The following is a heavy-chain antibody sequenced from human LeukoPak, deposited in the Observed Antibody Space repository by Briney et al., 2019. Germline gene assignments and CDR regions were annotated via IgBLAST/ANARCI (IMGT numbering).Heavy chain of an antibody. CDR3: ARVAITIFGVVIIPFDY. CDR1: GYTFTSYG. D-gene: IGHD3-3*01. CDR2: ISAYNGNT. V-gene: IGHV1-18*01. J-gene: IGHJ4*02. Sequence: GASVKVSCKASGYTFTSYGISWVRQAPGQGPEWMGWISAYNGNTNYAQKLQGRVTMTTDTSTSTAYMELRSLRSDDTAVYYCARVAITIFGVVIIPFDYWGQGTLVTVSS.